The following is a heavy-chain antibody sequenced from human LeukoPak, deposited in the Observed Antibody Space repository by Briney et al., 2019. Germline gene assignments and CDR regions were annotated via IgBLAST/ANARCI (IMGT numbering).Heavy chain of an antibody. Sequence: PGGSLRLSCAASGFTFSNAWMSWVRQAPGKGLEWVGRIKSKTDGGTTDYAAPVKGRFTISRDDSKNTLYLQMNSLKTEDTAVYYCTTEYGIWSGSTMGYWGQGTLVTVSS. J-gene: IGHJ4*02. CDR2: IKSKTDGGTT. CDR3: TTEYGIWSGSTMGY. D-gene: IGHD3-3*01. CDR1: GFTFSNAW. V-gene: IGHV3-15*01.